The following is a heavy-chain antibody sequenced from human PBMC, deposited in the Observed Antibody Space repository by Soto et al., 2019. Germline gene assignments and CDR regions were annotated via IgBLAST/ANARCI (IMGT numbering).Heavy chain of an antibody. CDR3: AMIPVHTYMIYWYDP. Sequence: WETLSLTCTVSGSFVTSGNYYWRWIRQPQRKGLEWIGHIDYSRRTKYSPHLKRRVTISFDTSNNQCSLKVTSVTAAETAVYYCAMIPVHTYMIYWYDPLSQGSLVTVS. CDR1: GSFVTSGNYY. CDR2: IDYSRRT. J-gene: IGHJ5*01. V-gene: IGHV4-61*01. D-gene: IGHD3-16*01.